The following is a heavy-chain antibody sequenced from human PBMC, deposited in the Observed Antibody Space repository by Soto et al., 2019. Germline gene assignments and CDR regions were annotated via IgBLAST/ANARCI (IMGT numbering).Heavy chain of an antibody. CDR3: ARGSPSADLPYYYGMDH. V-gene: IGHV5-51*01. J-gene: IGHJ4*02. CDR1: GFTFAIYW. CDR2: IYPRDSDS. Sequence: PGESLKISCKGSGFTFAIYWIGWVRQVPGKGLEWMGIIYPRDSDSTYSPSFQGQVTISADKSISTAYLQWSSLQASDTAVYYCARGSPSADLPYYYGMDHWGQGTPVTVSS. D-gene: IGHD3-10*01.